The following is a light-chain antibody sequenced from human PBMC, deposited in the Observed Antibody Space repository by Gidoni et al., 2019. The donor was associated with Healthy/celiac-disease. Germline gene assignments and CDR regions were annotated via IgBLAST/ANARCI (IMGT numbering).Light chain of an antibody. Sequence: DIQMTQSPSTLSASVGDRVTITCRASQSISSWLAWYQQKPGKAPKLLIYKASNLESGVPSRFSGSASGTEFTLTISRLQPDDFACYYCQQYNSYPRTFGQGTKVEIK. CDR2: KAS. CDR3: QQYNSYPRT. V-gene: IGKV1-5*03. CDR1: QSISSW. J-gene: IGKJ1*01.